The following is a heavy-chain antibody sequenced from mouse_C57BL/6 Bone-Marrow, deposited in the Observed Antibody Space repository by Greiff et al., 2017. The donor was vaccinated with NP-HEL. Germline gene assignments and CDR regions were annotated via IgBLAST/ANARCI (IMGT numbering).Heavy chain of an antibody. V-gene: IGHV1-81*01. CDR2: FYPRSGNT. D-gene: IGHD2-1*01. CDR1: GYTFTSYG. Sequence: QVQLQQSGAELARPGASVKLSCKASGYTFTSYGISWVKQRTGQGLEWIGEFYPRSGNTYYNEKFKGKATLTADKSSSTAYLDLRRLTSEDAAVYVCARSYGNSLLSWFAYWGQGTLVTVSA. CDR3: ARSYGNSLLSWFAY. J-gene: IGHJ3*01.